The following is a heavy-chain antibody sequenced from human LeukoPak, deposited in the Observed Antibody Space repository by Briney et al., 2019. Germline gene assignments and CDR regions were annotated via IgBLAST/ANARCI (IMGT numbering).Heavy chain of an antibody. D-gene: IGHD6-19*01. CDR1: GGSISSYY. J-gene: IGHJ4*02. V-gene: IGHV4-59*08. CDR2: IYYSGST. Sequence: SETPSLTCAVSGGSISSYYWSWIRHPPGKGVENIGYIYYSGSTNYNPSLKSRVTISVDTSKKQFSLTLSSVTAADTAVYYCARHGHSGWYMGFFDYWGQGTLVTVSS. CDR3: ARHGHSGWYMGFFDY.